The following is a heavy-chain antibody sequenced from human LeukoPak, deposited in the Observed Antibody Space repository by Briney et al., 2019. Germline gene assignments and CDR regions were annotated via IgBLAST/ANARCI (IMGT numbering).Heavy chain of an antibody. V-gene: IGHV3-21*01. Sequence: GGSLRLSCAASGLTFSSYSMNWVRQSPGKGLEWVSSISSSSDYIYYADSVKGRFTISRDNSKNTLYLQMNSLRAEDTAVYYCARGPGSSLLRYYYYYYMDVWGKGTTVTVSS. CDR2: ISSSSDYI. CDR3: ARGPGSSLLRYYYYYYMDV. D-gene: IGHD6-6*01. J-gene: IGHJ6*03. CDR1: GLTFSSYS.